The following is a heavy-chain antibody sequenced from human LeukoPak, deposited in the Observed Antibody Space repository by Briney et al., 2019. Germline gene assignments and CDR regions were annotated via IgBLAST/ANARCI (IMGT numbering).Heavy chain of an antibody. D-gene: IGHD1-26*01. Sequence: GGSLRLSCAASGFTFSNAWMSWVRQAPGKGLEWVGRIKSKTDGGTTDYAAPVKGRFTISRDDSKNTLYLQMNSLKTEDTAVYYCTTSSGSYTDPFDYWGQGTLATVSS. J-gene: IGHJ4*02. CDR1: GFTFSNAW. CDR2: IKSKTDGGTT. CDR3: TTSSGSYTDPFDY. V-gene: IGHV3-15*01.